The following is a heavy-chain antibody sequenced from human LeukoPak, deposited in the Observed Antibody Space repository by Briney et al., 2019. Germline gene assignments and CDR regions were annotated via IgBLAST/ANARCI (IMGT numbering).Heavy chain of an antibody. CDR3: ARDRYYDSRGPGY. CDR2: INPNSGGT. CDR1: GYTFTGYY. Sequence: ASVKVSCKASGYTFTGYYMHGVRQAPGQGLEWMGWINPNSGGTNYAQKFQGRVTMTRDTSISTAYMELSRLRSDDTAVYYCARDRYYDSRGPGYWGQGTLVTVSS. V-gene: IGHV1-2*02. D-gene: IGHD3-22*01. J-gene: IGHJ4*02.